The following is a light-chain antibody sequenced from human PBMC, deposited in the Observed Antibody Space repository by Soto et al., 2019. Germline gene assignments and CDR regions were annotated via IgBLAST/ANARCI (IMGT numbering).Light chain of an antibody. Sequence: QSVLTQPPSVSGAPGQRVTISCTGSSSNIGAGYDVHWYQQLPGTAPKLLIYGNSNRPSGVPDRFSGSKSGTSASLAITGLQAEDEADYYGQSYDSRLSGYVFGTGT. J-gene: IGLJ1*01. CDR2: GNS. V-gene: IGLV1-40*01. CDR1: SSNIGAGYD. CDR3: QSYDSRLSGYV.